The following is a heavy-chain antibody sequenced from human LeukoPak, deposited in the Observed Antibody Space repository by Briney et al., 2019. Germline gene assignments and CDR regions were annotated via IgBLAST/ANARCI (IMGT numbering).Heavy chain of an antibody. V-gene: IGHV3-20*04. CDR1: GFTFDDYG. CDR2: INWNGGST. D-gene: IGHD3-10*01. Sequence: GGSLRLSCAASGFTFDDYGMSWVRQAPGKGLEWVSGINWNGGSTGYADSVKGRFTISRDNSKNTVYLQMNSLRAEDTALYYCAKDLTMVRGWYYFDYWGQGTLVTVSS. CDR3: AKDLTMVRGWYYFDY. J-gene: IGHJ4*02.